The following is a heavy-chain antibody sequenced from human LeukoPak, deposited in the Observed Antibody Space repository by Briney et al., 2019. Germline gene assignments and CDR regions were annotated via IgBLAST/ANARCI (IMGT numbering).Heavy chain of an antibody. Sequence: GGSLRLSCAASGFTFSSYSMNWVRQAPGKGLEWVSSISSSSSYIYYADSVKGRFTISRDNAKNSLYLQMNSLRAEDTALYYCAKGSWVTMVRGAVPDAFDIWGQGTMVTVSS. J-gene: IGHJ3*02. V-gene: IGHV3-21*04. CDR1: GFTFSSYS. CDR2: ISSSSSYI. CDR3: AKGSWVTMVRGAVPDAFDI. D-gene: IGHD3-10*01.